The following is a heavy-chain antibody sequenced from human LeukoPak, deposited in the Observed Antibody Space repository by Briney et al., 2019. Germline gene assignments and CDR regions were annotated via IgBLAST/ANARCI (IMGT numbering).Heavy chain of an antibody. V-gene: IGHV3-23*01. CDR1: GFTLTNYA. D-gene: IGHD3-16*01. J-gene: IGHJ6*03. CDR3: AKALRPSHYYYMDV. Sequence: SGGSLRLSCVASGFTLTNYALNWVRQAPGKGLEWVSAISGSGGSTYYADSVKGRFTISRDNSKNTLYLQMNSLRAEDTAVYYCAKALRPSHYYYMDVWGKGTTVTVSS. CDR2: ISGSGGST.